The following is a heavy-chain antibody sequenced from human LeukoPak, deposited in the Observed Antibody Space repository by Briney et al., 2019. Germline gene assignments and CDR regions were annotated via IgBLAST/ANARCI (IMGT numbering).Heavy chain of an antibody. CDR1: GFSFSEYS. D-gene: IGHD3-16*01. CDR2: ITSRSAFT. V-gene: IGHV3-48*01. CDR3: ARDLTSAYWSPGGYYYYMDV. Sequence: GGSLRLSCVGSGFSFSEYSMNRVRQSPGKGLEWISYITSRSAFTYFAGSVKGRFTISRDDARNSVYLHLNALRVDDTAVYYCARDLTSAYWSPGGYYYYMDVWGKGTAVTVSS. J-gene: IGHJ6*03.